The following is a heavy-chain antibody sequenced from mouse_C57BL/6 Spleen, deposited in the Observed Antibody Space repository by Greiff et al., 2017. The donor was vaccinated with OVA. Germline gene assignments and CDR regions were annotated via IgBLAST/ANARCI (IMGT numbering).Heavy chain of an antibody. Sequence: VQLQQPGAELVRPGSSVKLSCKASGYTFTSYWMDWVKQRPGQGLEWIGNIYPSDSETHYNQKFKDKATLTVDKSSSTAYMQLSSLTSEDSAVYYCARCYDGYPTWFAYWGQGTLVTVSA. CDR3: ARCYDGYPTWFAY. CDR2: IYPSDSET. CDR1: GYTFTSYW. J-gene: IGHJ3*01. D-gene: IGHD2-3*01. V-gene: IGHV1-61*01.